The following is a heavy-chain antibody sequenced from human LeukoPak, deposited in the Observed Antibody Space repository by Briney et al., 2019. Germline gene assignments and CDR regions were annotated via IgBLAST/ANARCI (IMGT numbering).Heavy chain of an antibody. Sequence: AESLRLSCAASGFIFSSYTINWVRQAPGKGLEWVSSISSTGTYIYCAASVKGRFTISRDNAKISMYMQMNSLRVEDTAVYYCARAERGYCSGGSCSYYDAFDIWGQGTVVTVSS. V-gene: IGHV3-21*01. CDR3: ARAERGYCSGGSCSYYDAFDI. D-gene: IGHD2-15*01. CDR2: ISSTGTYI. CDR1: GFIFSSYT. J-gene: IGHJ3*02.